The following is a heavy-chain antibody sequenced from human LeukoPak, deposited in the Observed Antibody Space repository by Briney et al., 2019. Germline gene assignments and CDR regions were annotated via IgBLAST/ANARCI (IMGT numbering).Heavy chain of an antibody. CDR1: GYSISSGYY. Sequence: PSETLFLTCAVSGYSISSGYYWGWIRQPPGKGLEWIGSIYHSGSTYYNPSLKSRVTISVDTSKNQFSLKLSSVTAADTAVYYCARGVQVITQYYFDYWGQGTLVTVSS. D-gene: IGHD1-14*01. J-gene: IGHJ4*02. CDR2: IYHSGST. CDR3: ARGVQVITQYYFDY. V-gene: IGHV4-38-2*01.